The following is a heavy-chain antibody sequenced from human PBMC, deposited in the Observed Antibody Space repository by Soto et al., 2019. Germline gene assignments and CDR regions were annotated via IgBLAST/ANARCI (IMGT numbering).Heavy chain of an antibody. J-gene: IGHJ6*02. CDR3: ARTYYDILTGYYPPYYYYGMDV. Sequence: QVQLVQSGAEVKKPGSSVKVSCKASGGTFSSYAISWVRQAPGQGLEWMGGIIPIFGTANYAQKFQGRVTITADESTSTAYMELSSLRSEDTAVYYCARTYYDILTGYYPPYYYYGMDVWGQGTTVTVSS. V-gene: IGHV1-69*12. CDR1: GGTFSSYA. CDR2: IIPIFGTA. D-gene: IGHD3-9*01.